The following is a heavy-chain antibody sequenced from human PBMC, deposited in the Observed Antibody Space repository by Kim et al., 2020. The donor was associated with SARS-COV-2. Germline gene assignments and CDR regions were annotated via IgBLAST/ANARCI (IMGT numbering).Heavy chain of an antibody. J-gene: IGHJ4*02. D-gene: IGHD3-10*01. CDR2: ISYDGSNK. CDR3: ARGPFGELLSSPFDY. CDR1: GFTFSSYA. V-gene: IGHV3-30*04. Sequence: GGSLRLSCAASGFTFSSYAMHWVRQAPGKGLEWVAVISYDGSNKYYADSVKGRFTISRDNSKNTLYLQMNSLRAEDTAVYYCARGPFGELLSSPFDYWGQGTLVTVSS.